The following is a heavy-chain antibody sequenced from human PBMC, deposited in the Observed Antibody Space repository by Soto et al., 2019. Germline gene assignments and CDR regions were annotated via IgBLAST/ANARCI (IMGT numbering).Heavy chain of an antibody. CDR2: IQSKTDGGTT. J-gene: IGHJ3*02. CDR1: GFTFVNAW. V-gene: IGHV3-15*01. CDR3: TTEERPHNKRVPLVVFDT. Sequence: EVQLVESGGGLVNPGGSLRLSCAASGFTFVNAWMSWVRQAPGKGLEWVGRIQSKTDGGTTDYAAPVKGRFTISRDDSRNTLYLQMNGLKTEEDTAVYYCTTEERPHNKRVPLVVFDTWGQGTMVTVFS. D-gene: IGHD6-13*01.